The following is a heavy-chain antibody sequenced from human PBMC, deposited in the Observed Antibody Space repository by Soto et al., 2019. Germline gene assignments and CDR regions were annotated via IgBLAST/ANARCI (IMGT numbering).Heavy chain of an antibody. J-gene: IGHJ4*02. Sequence: EVQLVESGGGLIQPGGSLRLSCAASGFTVSSNYMSWVRQAPGKGLEWVSVIYSGGSTYYADSVKGRFTFSRDNSKNTLYLQMNSLRAEVTAVYYCARARGYYDTSGYSGYYFDYWGQGTLVTVSS. CDR2: IYSGGST. CDR1: GFTVSSNY. D-gene: IGHD3-22*01. CDR3: ARARGYYDTSGYSGYYFDY. V-gene: IGHV3-53*01.